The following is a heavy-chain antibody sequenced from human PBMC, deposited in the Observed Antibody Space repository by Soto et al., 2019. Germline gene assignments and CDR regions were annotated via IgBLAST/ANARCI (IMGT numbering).Heavy chain of an antibody. J-gene: IGHJ6*02. Sequence: KPTGTLSRKCVVSGGSISSRIYYWGWIRQPPGKGLEWIGSIYYSGSTYYNPSLKSRVTISVDSSKNQFSLKLSSVTAADTAVYYCARHYGYGSGSYYYYYGMDVWGQGTKVTVS. CDR2: IYYSGST. V-gene: IGHV4-39*01. CDR3: ARHYGYGSGSYYYYYGMDV. D-gene: IGHD3-10*01. CDR1: GGSISSRIYY.